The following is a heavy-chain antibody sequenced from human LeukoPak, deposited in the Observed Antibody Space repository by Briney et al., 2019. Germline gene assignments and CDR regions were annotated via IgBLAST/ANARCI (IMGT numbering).Heavy chain of an antibody. J-gene: IGHJ4*02. D-gene: IGHD5-24*01. Sequence: GASVKVSCKASGYPFKSYGITWVRQAPGQGLEWMGWISAYNGNTNYAQNLQGRVTMTTDTSTSTAYMELRSLRSDDTAVYYCARHNGDGQSFLFDYWGQGTLVTVSS. V-gene: IGHV1-18*01. CDR3: ARHNGDGQSFLFDY. CDR1: GYPFKSYG. CDR2: ISAYNGNT.